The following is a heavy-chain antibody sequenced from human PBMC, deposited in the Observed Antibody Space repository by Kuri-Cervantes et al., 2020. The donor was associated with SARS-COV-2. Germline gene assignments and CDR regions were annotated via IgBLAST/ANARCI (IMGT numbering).Heavy chain of an antibody. D-gene: IGHD6-19*01. CDR2: ISSSGSTI. CDR3: ARDGIAVAGREQNFDY. Sequence: GGSLRLSCAASGFTFSDYYMSWIRQAPGKGLEWVSYISSSGSTIYYADSVKGRFTISRDNAKNSLYLQMNSLRAEDTAVYYCARDGIAVAGREQNFDYWGQGTLVTVSS. CDR1: GFTFSDYY. V-gene: IGHV3-11*04. J-gene: IGHJ4*02.